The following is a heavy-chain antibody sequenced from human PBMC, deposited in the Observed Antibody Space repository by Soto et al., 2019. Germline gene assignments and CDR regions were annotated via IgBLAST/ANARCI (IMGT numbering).Heavy chain of an antibody. D-gene: IGHD2-15*01. J-gene: IGHJ4*02. V-gene: IGHV3-23*01. CDR1: GFTFSLYA. CDR2: ISGSGGST. Sequence: GGSLRLSCAASGFTFSLYAMTWVRQTPGKGLEWVSAISGSGGSTYYADSVKGRFTISRDNSKNTLYLQMNSLRAEDTAVYSCAKFMEDYCSGGSCMSHFDYWGQGTRVT. CDR3: AKFMEDYCSGGSCMSHFDY.